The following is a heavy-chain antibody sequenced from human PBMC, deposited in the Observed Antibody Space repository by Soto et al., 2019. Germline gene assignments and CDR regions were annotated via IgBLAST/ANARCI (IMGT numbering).Heavy chain of an antibody. CDR3: ASGGARPHDY. V-gene: IGHV4-39*01. CDR1: GGSISSSSYY. CDR2: IYYSGST. D-gene: IGHD6-6*01. J-gene: IGHJ4*02. Sequence: SETLSLTCTVSGGSISSSSYYWGWIRQPPGKGLEWIGSIYYSGSTYYNPSLKSRVTISVDTSKNQFSLKLSSVTAADTAVYYCASGGARPHDYWGQGTLVTVSS.